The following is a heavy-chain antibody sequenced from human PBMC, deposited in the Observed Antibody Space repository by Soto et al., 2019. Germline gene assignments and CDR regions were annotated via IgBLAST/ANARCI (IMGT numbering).Heavy chain of an antibody. D-gene: IGHD4-17*01. CDR2: ITNTGITT. CDR3: AKGFDYGDTKHIDH. V-gene: IGHV3-23*01. Sequence: PGGSLRLSCAASGFGFSTHALSGVRQAPGKGLEWLSSITNTGITTHYADSVKGRFTISRENSRNTLNLQMNNLRVDDTAVYYCAKGFDYGDTKHIDHWGQGTMVTLSS. J-gene: IGHJ4*02. CDR1: GFGFSTHA.